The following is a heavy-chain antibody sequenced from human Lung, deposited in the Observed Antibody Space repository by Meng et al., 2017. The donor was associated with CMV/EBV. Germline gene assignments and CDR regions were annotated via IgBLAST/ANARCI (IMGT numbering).Heavy chain of an antibody. CDR2: ISWNSGNI. J-gene: IGHJ4*02. Sequence: GGSXRLXCAASGFTFDDYAMHWVRQAPGKGLEWVSGISWNSGNILYADSVKGRFTISRDNAKNSLYLQMNSLRAEDTALYYCAKDIDPDSSGYLDYWGQGTXVTVSS. D-gene: IGHD3-22*01. CDR3: AKDIDPDSSGYLDY. CDR1: GFTFDDYA. V-gene: IGHV3-9*01.